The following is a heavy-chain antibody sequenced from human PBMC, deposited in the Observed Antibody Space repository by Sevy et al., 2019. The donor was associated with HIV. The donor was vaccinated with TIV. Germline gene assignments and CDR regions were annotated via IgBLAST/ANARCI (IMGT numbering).Heavy chain of an antibody. CDR1: GFTFXSYA. CDR2: ISGSGGNT. V-gene: IGHV3-23*01. D-gene: IGHD5-18*01. Sequence: GGSLRLSCAASGFTFXSYAMTWVRQAPGKGLEWVSSISGSGGNTYYADSVKGRFTISRDSSKNTVSLQMNSLRAEDTAVYYCAXXGLXLXXXXWGXXTLVTVSS. J-gene: IGHJ4*01. CDR3: AXXGLXLXXXX.